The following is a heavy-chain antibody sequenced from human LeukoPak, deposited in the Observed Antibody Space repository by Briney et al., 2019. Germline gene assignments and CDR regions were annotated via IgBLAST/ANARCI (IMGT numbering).Heavy chain of an antibody. D-gene: IGHD2-8*01. CDR3: ARDPPAVSINTYA. Sequence: GGSLRLSCAASGVIVGNIYMNWVRQAPGKGLEWVSLIFSHGETSYADSVKGRFTISSDNSKNTLYLPMNGLRVEDTAVYYCARDPPAVSINTYAWGQGTLVTVSS. J-gene: IGHJ4*02. CDR1: GVIVGNIY. V-gene: IGHV3-66*01. CDR2: IFSHGET.